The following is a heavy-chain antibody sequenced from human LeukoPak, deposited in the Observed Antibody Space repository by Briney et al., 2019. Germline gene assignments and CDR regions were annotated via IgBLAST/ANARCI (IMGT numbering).Heavy chain of an antibody. CDR1: GYTFSSYG. Sequence: ASVKVSCKASGYTFSSYGISWVRQAPGQGLEWMGGISSYSSNTNYADKVQGRVTMTTDTSTSTAYMEMRSLRSDDTAVYYCARVGDGDYTHVDYWGQGTLVTVSS. J-gene: IGHJ4*02. CDR2: ISSYSSNT. CDR3: ARVGDGDYTHVDY. V-gene: IGHV1-18*04. D-gene: IGHD4-17*01.